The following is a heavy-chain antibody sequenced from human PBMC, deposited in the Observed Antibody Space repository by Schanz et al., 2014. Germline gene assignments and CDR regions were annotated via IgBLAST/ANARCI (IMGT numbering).Heavy chain of an antibody. CDR2: IYGGGST. CDR3: TRMSLRRGDYGGLDV. V-gene: IGHV4-59*08. Sequence: QVQLQESGPGLVRPSETLSLTCTVSGVSISSFYWSWIRQSPGQGLEYFGYIYGGGSTSYNPSFKRRLSMTFATSGNAFSLRPSSVTAADTAVYYCTRMSLRRGDYGGLDVWGQGTTVTVSS. D-gene: IGHD3-10*01. CDR1: GVSISSFY. J-gene: IGHJ6*02.